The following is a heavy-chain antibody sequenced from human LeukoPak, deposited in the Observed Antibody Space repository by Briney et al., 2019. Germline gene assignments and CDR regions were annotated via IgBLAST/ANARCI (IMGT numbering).Heavy chain of an antibody. Sequence: GASVKVSCKASGYTFTSYYMHWVRQAPGQGLEWMGIINPSGGSTSYAQKFQGRVTMTRNTSISTAYMELSSLRPEDTAVYYCARGPRTMKDYWGQGTLVTVSS. CDR2: INPSGGST. CDR3: ARGPRTMKDY. CDR1: GYTFTSYY. D-gene: IGHD2-2*01. J-gene: IGHJ4*02. V-gene: IGHV1-46*01.